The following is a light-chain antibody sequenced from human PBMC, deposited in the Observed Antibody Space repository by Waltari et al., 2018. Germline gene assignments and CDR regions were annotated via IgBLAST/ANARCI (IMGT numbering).Light chain of an antibody. CDR1: QSISSW. CDR3: QQYNSFPWT. CDR2: NAS. Sequence: DIQMAQSPSTLSASVGDRVTITCRASQSISSWLAWDQQKPGKAPTLLIDNASALESAVPSRFSGSGSSTDFTLTISGLQPDDFATYFCQQYNSFPWTFGQGTKVEIK. V-gene: IGKV1-5*03. J-gene: IGKJ1*01.